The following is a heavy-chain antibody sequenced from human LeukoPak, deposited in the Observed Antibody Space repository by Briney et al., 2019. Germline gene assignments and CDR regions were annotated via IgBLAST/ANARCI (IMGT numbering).Heavy chain of an antibody. CDR1: GGSFSGYY. CDR2: INHSGST. J-gene: IGHJ4*02. Sequence: SETLSLTCAVYGGSFSGYYWSWIRQPPGKGLEWIGEINHSGSTNYNPSLKSRVTISVDTSKNQFSLKLSSVTAADTAVYYCARFSSGYRDYWGQGTLVTVSS. CDR3: ARFSSGYRDY. D-gene: IGHD6-13*01. V-gene: IGHV4-34*01.